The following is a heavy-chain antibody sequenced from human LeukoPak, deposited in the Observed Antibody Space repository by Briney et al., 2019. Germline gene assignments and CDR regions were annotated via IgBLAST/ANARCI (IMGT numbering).Heavy chain of an antibody. CDR2: ISSSSSTI. V-gene: IGHV3-48*01. Sequence: PGGSLRLSCAASGFTFSSYSMNWVRQAPGKGLEWVSYISSSSSTIYYADSVKGRFTISRDNAKNSLYLQMNSLRAEDTAVYYCARGRNQQQLASGWFDPWGQGTLVTVPS. CDR1: GFTFSSYS. D-gene: IGHD6-13*01. CDR3: ARGRNQQQLASGWFDP. J-gene: IGHJ5*02.